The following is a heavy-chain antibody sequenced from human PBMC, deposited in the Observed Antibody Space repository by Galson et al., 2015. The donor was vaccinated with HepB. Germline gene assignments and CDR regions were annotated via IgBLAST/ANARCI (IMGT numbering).Heavy chain of an antibody. CDR1: VDSVSSNSAA. V-gene: IGHV6-1*01. CDR3: AREDSGTYSGNFDY. J-gene: IGHJ4*01. D-gene: IGHD1-26*01. CDR2: TYYRSEWYN. Sequence: AISVDSVSSNSAAWNWIRQSPSRGLEWPGKTYYRSEWYNNYAVSLRGRITINPDTAKNQFSLQLSSVTPEDTAIYYCAREDSGTYSGNFDYWGHGTLVTVSS.